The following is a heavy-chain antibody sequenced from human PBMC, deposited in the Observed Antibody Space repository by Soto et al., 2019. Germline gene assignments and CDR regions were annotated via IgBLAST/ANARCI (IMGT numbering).Heavy chain of an antibody. CDR3: AKDRGALRWSEEHYYFDY. Sequence: PGGSLRLSCAASGFTFSSYGMHWVRQAPGKGLEWVAVISYDGSKKDYADSVKGRFTISRDNSKNTLYLQMNSLRAEDTAIYYCAKDRGALRWSEEHYYFDYWGRGTLVTVSS. V-gene: IGHV3-30*18. D-gene: IGHD4-17*01. CDR1: GFTFSSYG. CDR2: ISYDGSKK. J-gene: IGHJ4*01.